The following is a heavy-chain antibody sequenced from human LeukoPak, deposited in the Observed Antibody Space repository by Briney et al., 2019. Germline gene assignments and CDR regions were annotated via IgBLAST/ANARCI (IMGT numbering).Heavy chain of an antibody. J-gene: IGHJ4*02. CDR2: IKQDGSEK. D-gene: IGHD6-19*01. V-gene: IGHV3-7*03. Sequence: GGSLRLSCAASGSTFSSYWMSWVRQAPGKGLEWVANIKQDGSEKYYVDSVKGRFTISRDNAKNSLYLQMNSLRAEDTAVYYCARDMSSGWYDYWGQGTLVTVSS. CDR1: GSTFSSYW. CDR3: ARDMSSGWYDY.